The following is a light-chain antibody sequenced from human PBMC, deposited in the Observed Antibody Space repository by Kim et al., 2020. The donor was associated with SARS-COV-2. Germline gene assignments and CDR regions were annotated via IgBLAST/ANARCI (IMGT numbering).Light chain of an antibody. CDR3: QQYNNWPLYT. CDR1: QSVSTN. V-gene: IGKV3-15*01. Sequence: EIVMTQSPATLSVSPGERLTLSCRASQSVSTNLAWYQQKPGQAPRLLIYAASTRATSIPARFSGSGSGTEFTLTIGSLQSEDFAVYYCQQYNNWPLYTFGQGTKLEIK. CDR2: AAS. J-gene: IGKJ2*01.